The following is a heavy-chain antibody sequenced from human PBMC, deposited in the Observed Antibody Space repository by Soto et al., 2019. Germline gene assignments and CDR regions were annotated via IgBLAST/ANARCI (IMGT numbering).Heavy chain of an antibody. CDR1: GFTFSTYA. J-gene: IGHJ4*02. CDR2: MWYDGSEK. Sequence: QEQVVESGGGVVQPGRSLRLSCAASGFTFSTYAMHWVRQAPGEGLEWVAAMWYDGSEKYYTDSVKGRFTISRDNSRNTLYLQMNSLRAEDTAMYYCATSRPPDPHGFDSWGQGTLVTVSS. V-gene: IGHV3-33*01. CDR3: ATSRPPDPHGFDS.